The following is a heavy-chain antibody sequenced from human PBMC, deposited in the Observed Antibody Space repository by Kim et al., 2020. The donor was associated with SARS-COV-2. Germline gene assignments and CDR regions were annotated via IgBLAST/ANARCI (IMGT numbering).Heavy chain of an antibody. J-gene: IGHJ4*02. Sequence: GGSLRLSCAASGFTVSDNYMSWVRQAPGKGLEWVSVFYSGVGSYYADSVKGRFTISRDSFKNTVFLEMNSLTAEDTAIYYCGGLTTVGESRSDHWGQGTLVTVS. V-gene: IGHV3-66*01. CDR1: GFTVSDNY. CDR2: FYSGVGS. CDR3: GGLTTVGESRSDH. D-gene: IGHD3-10*01.